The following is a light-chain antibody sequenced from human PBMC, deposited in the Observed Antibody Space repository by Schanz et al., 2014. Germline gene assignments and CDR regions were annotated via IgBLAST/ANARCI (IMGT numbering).Light chain of an antibody. CDR1: QRINTY. CDR3: QQYNNSSGA. J-gene: IGKJ1*01. CDR2: DAS. Sequence: DIQMTQSPSTLSASAGDRVTITCRASQRINTYLAWYQHKPGKAPKVLIYDASSLESGVPSRFSGSGSGTDFTLTITSLQPDDFATYYCQQYNNSSGAFGQGTKVESK. V-gene: IGKV1-5*01.